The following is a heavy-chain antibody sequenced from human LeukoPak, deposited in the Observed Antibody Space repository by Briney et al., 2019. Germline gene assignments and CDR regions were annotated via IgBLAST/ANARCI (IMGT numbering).Heavy chain of an antibody. J-gene: IGHJ4*02. CDR2: IYSGGST. CDR3: ARGVVPAATMYYFDY. V-gene: IGHV3-53*01. D-gene: IGHD2-2*01. Sequence: GGSLRLSCAASGFTVSSNYMSWVRQAPGKGLEWVSVIYSGGSTYYAYSVKGRFTISRDNSKNTLYLQMNSLRAEDTAVYYCARGVVPAATMYYFDYWGQGTLVTVSS. CDR1: GFTVSSNY.